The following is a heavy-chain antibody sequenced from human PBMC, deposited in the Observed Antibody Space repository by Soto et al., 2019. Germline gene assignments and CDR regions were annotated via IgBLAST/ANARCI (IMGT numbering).Heavy chain of an antibody. CDR3: ARRPENYYYYGMDV. J-gene: IGHJ6*02. CDR1: GYIFTSYW. Sequence: PVESLKISCKGSGYIFTSYWICWCLQMPGKVLEWMGIIYPGDSDTRYSPSFQGQVTISADKSISTAYLQWSSLKASDTAMYYCARRPENYYYYGMDVWGQGTTVTVSS. V-gene: IGHV5-51*01. CDR2: IYPGDSDT.